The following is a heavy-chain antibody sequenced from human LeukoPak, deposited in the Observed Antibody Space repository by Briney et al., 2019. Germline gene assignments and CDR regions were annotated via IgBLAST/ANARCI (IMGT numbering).Heavy chain of an antibody. D-gene: IGHD3-10*01. Sequence: PGGSLRLSCAASGFTFSSYSMSWVRQAPGKGLEWVPAISGGGGSTYYADSVKGRFTISRDNSKNTLYLQMNGLRAEDTAIYYCAKMKGITMVRGTFDYWGQGTLVTVSS. V-gene: IGHV3-23*01. CDR2: ISGGGGST. CDR1: GFTFSSYS. CDR3: AKMKGITMVRGTFDY. J-gene: IGHJ4*02.